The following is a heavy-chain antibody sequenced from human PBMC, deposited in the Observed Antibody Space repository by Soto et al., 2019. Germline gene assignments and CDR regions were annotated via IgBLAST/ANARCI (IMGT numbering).Heavy chain of an antibody. D-gene: IGHD2-15*01. CDR3: AVRTMTSTYYSQERRYYYGMDV. CDR2: IIPIFGTA. Sequence: QVQLVQSGAEVKKPGSSVKVSCKASGGTFSSYAISWVRQAPGQGLEWMGGIIPIFGTANYAQKFQGRVTITADESTSTADMELSSLRSEDTAVYYCAVRTMTSTYYSQERRYYYGMDVWGQGTTVTVSS. J-gene: IGHJ6*02. CDR1: GGTFSSYA. V-gene: IGHV1-69*01.